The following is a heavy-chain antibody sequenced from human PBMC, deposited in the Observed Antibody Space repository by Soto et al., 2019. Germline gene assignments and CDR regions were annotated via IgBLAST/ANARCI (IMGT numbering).Heavy chain of an antibody. CDR3: ARRDYYDSSGFLGDFDY. D-gene: IGHD3-22*01. CDR2: IYHSGST. CDR1: GGSSSSSNW. V-gene: IGHV4-4*02. J-gene: IGHJ4*02. Sequence: SETLSLTCAVSGGSSSSSNWWSWVRQPPGKGLEWIGEIYHSGSTNYNPSLKSRVTISVDKSKNQFSLKLSSVTAADTAVYYCARRDYYDSSGFLGDFDYWGQGTLVTVSS.